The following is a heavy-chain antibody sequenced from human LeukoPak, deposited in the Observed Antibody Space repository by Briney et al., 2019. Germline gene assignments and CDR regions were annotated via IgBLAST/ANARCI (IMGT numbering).Heavy chain of an antibody. CDR3: AKGAGGFSYYNWFDP. V-gene: IGHV4-39*07. D-gene: IGHD5-18*01. CDR2: IYYSVTT. Sequence: SETLSLTCTVSGGSISSSPYYWGWIRQPPGKGLEWIGSIYYSVTTRYNPSLESRVTISVDTSKNQFSLKLASVTAADTAIYYCAKGAGGFSYYNWFDPWGQGTLVTVSS. CDR1: GGSISSSPYY. J-gene: IGHJ5*02.